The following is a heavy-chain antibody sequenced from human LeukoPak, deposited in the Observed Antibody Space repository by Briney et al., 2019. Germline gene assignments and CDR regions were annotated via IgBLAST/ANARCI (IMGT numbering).Heavy chain of an antibody. D-gene: IGHD2-2*01. V-gene: IGHV4-39*07. CDR1: GGSISSSSYY. Sequence: PSETLSLTCTVSGGSISSSSYYWGWIRQPPGKGLEWIGSIYYSGSTYYNPSLKSRVTISVDTSKNQFSLKLSSVTAADTAVYYCARDGNIVVVPAAIPYFDYWGQGTLVTVSS. CDR3: ARDGNIVVVPAAIPYFDY. CDR2: IYYSGST. J-gene: IGHJ4*02.